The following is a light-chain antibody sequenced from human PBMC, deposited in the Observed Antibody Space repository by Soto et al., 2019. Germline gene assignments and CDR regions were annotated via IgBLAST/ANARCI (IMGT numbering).Light chain of an antibody. Sequence: DIQLTQSPSFLSASVGDRVTITCRASQGISSYLGWYQQKPGKAPNLLIYDASTLHSGVPSRFSGSGSGTEITLTISSLQPDDFATYYCQHYNSYSEAFGQGTKVDIK. CDR3: QHYNSYSEA. CDR1: QGISSY. CDR2: DAS. V-gene: IGKV1-9*01. J-gene: IGKJ1*01.